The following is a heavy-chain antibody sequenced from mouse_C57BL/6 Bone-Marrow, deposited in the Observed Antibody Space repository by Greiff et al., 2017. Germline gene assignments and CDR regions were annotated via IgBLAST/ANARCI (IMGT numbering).Heavy chain of an antibody. J-gene: IGHJ2*01. Sequence: QVQLKESGPELVKPGASVKISCKASGYAFSSSWMNWVKQRPGKGLEWIGRIYPGDGDTNYNGKFKGKATLTADKSSSTAYMQLSGLTSEDSAVYFCARLVLDYWGQGTTLTVSS. D-gene: IGHD1-1*02. CDR1: GYAFSSSW. CDR3: ARLVLDY. V-gene: IGHV1-82*01. CDR2: IYPGDGDT.